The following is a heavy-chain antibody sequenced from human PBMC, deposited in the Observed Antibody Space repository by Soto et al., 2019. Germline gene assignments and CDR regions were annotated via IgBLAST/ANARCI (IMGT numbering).Heavy chain of an antibody. CDR2: IYYRGTT. V-gene: IGHV4-61*08. J-gene: IGHJ5*02. D-gene: IGHD5-18*01. Sequence: LTCTFSGGSISIGGYSWSWIRQHPGKGLEWIGNIYYRGTTNYNPSLQGRVTMSIDTSKNQFSLMLTSVTAADTAVYYCTRVATAVPSWGRGVLVTVSS. CDR3: TRVATAVPS. CDR1: GGSISIGGYS.